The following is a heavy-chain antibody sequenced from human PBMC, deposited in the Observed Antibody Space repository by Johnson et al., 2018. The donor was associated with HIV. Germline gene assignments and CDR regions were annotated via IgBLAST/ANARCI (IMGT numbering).Heavy chain of an antibody. V-gene: IGHV3-30*19. CDR1: GFTFSNYG. Sequence: QVQLVESGGGVVQPGRSLRLSCAASGFTFSNYGMHWVRQAPGKGLEWVAVIWYDGSNKYYADSVKGRFTISIDTSKNTLYLQMNRLRAEDTAVYDCARDPAQGWVGAPRDAFDIWGQGTMVTVSS. D-gene: IGHD1-26*01. J-gene: IGHJ3*02. CDR2: IWYDGSNK. CDR3: ARDPAQGWVGAPRDAFDI.